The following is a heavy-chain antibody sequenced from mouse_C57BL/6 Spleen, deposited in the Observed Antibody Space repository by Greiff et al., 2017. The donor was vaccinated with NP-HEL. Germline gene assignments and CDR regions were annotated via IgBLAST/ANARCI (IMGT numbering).Heavy chain of an antibody. V-gene: IGHV1-52*01. CDR2: IDPSDSET. CDR1: GYTFTSYW. Sequence: QVQLQQPGAELVRPGSSVKLSCKASGYTFTSYWMHWVKQRPIQGLEWIGNIDPSDSETHYNQKFKDKATLTVDKSSSTAYMQLSSLTSEDSAVYDCARWAYYSNYDGYFDVWGTGTTVTVSS. D-gene: IGHD2-5*01. J-gene: IGHJ1*03. CDR3: ARWAYYSNYDGYFDV.